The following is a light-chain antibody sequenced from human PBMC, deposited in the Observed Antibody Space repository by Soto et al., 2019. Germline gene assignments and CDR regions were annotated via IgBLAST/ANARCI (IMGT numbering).Light chain of an antibody. CDR3: QAWDSSTVV. Sequence: SYELTQPPSVSVSPGKPARITGSGDKLGDKYACWYQQKPGQSPVLVIYQDSKRPSGIPERFSGSNSGNTATLTISGTQAMDEADYYCQAWDSSTVVFGGGTMLTV. V-gene: IGLV3-1*01. CDR2: QDS. J-gene: IGLJ2*01. CDR1: KLGDKY.